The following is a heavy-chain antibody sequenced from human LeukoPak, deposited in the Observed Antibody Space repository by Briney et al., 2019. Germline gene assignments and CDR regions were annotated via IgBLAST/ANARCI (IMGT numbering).Heavy chain of an antibody. D-gene: IGHD1-7*01. CDR3: ARAESYNWNYVNGFDP. Sequence: GGSLRLSCAASGFTFSSYSMNWVRQAPGKGLEWVASIKEDGGERYYADSVKGRFTVSGDNAKNSLFLQMNTLRAEDTAVYYCARAESYNWNYVNGFDPWGQGTLVTVSS. CDR2: IKEDGGER. V-gene: IGHV3-7*03. CDR1: GFTFSSYS. J-gene: IGHJ5*02.